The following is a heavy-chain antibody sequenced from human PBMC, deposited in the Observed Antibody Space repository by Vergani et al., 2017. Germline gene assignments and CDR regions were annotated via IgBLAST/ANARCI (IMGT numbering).Heavy chain of an antibody. D-gene: IGHD3-22*01. V-gene: IGHV1-69*01. CDR3: ARDPTNYYDSSPSPYPYYFDY. CDR2: IIPIFGTA. CDR1: GGTFSSYA. Sequence: QVQLVQSGAEVKKPGSSVKVSCKASGGTFSSYAISWVRQAPGQGLEWMGGIIPIFGTANYAQKFQGRVTITADESTSTAYMELSSLRSEDTAVYYCARDPTNYYDSSPSPYPYYFDYWGQGTLVTVSS. J-gene: IGHJ4*02.